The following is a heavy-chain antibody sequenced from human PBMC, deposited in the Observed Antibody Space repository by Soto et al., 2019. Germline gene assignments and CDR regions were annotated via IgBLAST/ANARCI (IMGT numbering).Heavy chain of an antibody. V-gene: IGHV3-23*01. CDR2: ISRTGKSA. Sequence: PGGSLRLSCAASGFTFSSYWMSWVRQAPGKGLEWISSISRTGKSAYYADSVKGRFTISRDNSKNTLYLQMDSLRAEDTAVYYCAKDHSASGNPNWGQGTLVTVSS. CDR3: AKDHSASGNPN. J-gene: IGHJ4*02. CDR1: GFTFSSYW. D-gene: IGHD3-10*01.